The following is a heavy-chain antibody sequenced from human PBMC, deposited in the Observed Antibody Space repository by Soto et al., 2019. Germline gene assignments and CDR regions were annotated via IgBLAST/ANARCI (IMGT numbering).Heavy chain of an antibody. CDR3: ARAGYYDSSGYDGFDI. CDR2: IDPTAGST. CDR1: GYTFTTYY. D-gene: IGHD3-22*01. Sequence: QVQLVQSGAEVKKPGASVKVSCKASGYTFTTYYMHWIRQAPGQGLEWMGIIDPTAGSTSHAQKFQGRVTLTRDTSTSTGYMDLRSLRSEDTAVYYCARAGYYDSSGYDGFDIWGQGTMVTVSS. V-gene: IGHV1-46*01. J-gene: IGHJ3*02.